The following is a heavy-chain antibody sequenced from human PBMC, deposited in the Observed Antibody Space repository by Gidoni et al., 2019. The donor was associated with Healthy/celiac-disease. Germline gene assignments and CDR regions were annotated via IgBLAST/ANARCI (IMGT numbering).Heavy chain of an antibody. CDR2: IYPGDSDT. CDR3: ARHAVINCGGDCPPYYGMDV. V-gene: IGHV5-51*01. Sequence: EVQLVQSGAEVKKPGESLKISCKGSGYSFTSYWIGWVRQMPGKGLEWMGIIYPGDSDTRYSPSFQGQVTISADKSISTAYLQWSSLKASDTAMYYCARHAVINCGGDCPPYYGMDVWGQGTTVTVSS. J-gene: IGHJ6*02. CDR1: GYSFTSYW. D-gene: IGHD2-21*01.